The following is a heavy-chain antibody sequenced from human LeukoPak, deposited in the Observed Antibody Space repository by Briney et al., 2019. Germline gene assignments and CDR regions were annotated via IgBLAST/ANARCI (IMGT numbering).Heavy chain of an antibody. V-gene: IGHV3-74*01. D-gene: IGHD7-27*01. CDR1: GFSFSGHW. CDR3: VRDHNWGFDY. Sequence: GGSLRLSCTASGFSFSGHWMHWARQLPGKGLVWVSRISPTGSTTSYADSVKGRFTVSRDNAKNSLYLQMSSLRVEDTAVYYCVRDHNWGFDYWGQGTLVTVSS. CDR2: ISPTGSTT. J-gene: IGHJ4*02.